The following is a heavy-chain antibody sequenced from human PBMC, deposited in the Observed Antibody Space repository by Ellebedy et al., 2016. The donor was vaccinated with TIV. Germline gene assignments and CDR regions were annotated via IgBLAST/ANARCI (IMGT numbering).Heavy chain of an antibody. CDR2: INAGNGNT. J-gene: IGHJ4*02. CDR1: GYTFTSYA. D-gene: IGHD5-18*01. V-gene: IGHV1-3*01. Sequence: ASVKVSCKASGYTFTSYAMHWVRQAPGQRLEWMGWINAGNGNTKYSQKFQGRVTITRDTSASTAYMELSSLRSEDTAVYYCARDVQLIYSYGPDHFDYWGQGTLVTASS. CDR3: ARDVQLIYSYGPDHFDY.